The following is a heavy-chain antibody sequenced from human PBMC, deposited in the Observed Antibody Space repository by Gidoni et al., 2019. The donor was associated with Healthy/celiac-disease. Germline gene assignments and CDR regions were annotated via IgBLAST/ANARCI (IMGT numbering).Heavy chain of an antibody. D-gene: IGHD7-27*01. CDR2: IKPSGGST. CDR3: ARDLTRTTPTDY. Sequence: QVQLVQSGAEVQKPGASVKVSCKASGYTFTSYYMHWVRQAPGQGLAWMGIIKPSGGSTSYEQKFQGRVTMTRDTSTSTVYMELSSLRSEDTAVYYCARDLTRTTPTDYWGQGTLVTVSS. V-gene: IGHV1-46*01. J-gene: IGHJ4*02. CDR1: GYTFTSYY.